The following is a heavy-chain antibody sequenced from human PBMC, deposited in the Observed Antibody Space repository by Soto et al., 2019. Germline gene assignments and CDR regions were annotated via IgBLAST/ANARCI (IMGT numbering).Heavy chain of an antibody. CDR1: GGTFSSYA. Sequence: QVQLVQSGAEVKKPGSSVKVSCKASGGTFSSYAISWVRQAPGQGLEWMGGIIPIFGTANYAQKFQGRVTITADESTSTAYMELSSLRSEDTAVYYCARYDFWSGTDGVQNFDYWVQGTLVTVSS. D-gene: IGHD3-3*01. CDR2: IIPIFGTA. CDR3: ARYDFWSGTDGVQNFDY. J-gene: IGHJ4*02. V-gene: IGHV1-69*01.